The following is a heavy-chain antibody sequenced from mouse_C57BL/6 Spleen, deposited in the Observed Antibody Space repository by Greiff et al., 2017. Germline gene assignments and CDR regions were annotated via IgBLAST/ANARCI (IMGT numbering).Heavy chain of an antibody. CDR2: ISYDGSN. V-gene: IGHV3-6*01. CDR3: ARDGYDGFAY. J-gene: IGHJ3*01. CDR1: GYSITSGYY. D-gene: IGHD2-2*01. Sequence: EVKLMQSGPGLVKPSQSLSLTCSVTGYSITSGYYWNWIRQFPGNKLEWLGYISYDGSNNYNPSLQNRIPITRDTSENQFFMKLKSVTTEDTATYYGARDGYDGFAYWGQGTLVTVSA.